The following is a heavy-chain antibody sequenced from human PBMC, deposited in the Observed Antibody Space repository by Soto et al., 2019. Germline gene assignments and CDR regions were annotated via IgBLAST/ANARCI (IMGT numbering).Heavy chain of an antibody. V-gene: IGHV5-51*01. D-gene: IGHD2-2*01. J-gene: IGHJ5*02. CDR1: GERFISYW. CDR2: IYPGDSDT. CDR3: ARRRYCSSTSCPMGYNWFAP. Sequence: GVLLKIPCKVFGERFISYWIGLVRQKHGKGLEWMGIIYPGDSDTRYSPSFQGQVTISADKSISTAYLQWSSLKASDTAMYYCARRRYCSSTSCPMGYNWFAPWVQGTLVPVSS.